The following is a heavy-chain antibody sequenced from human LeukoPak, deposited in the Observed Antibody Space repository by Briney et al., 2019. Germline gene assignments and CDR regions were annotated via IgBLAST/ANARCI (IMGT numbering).Heavy chain of an antibody. D-gene: IGHD6-13*01. Sequence: GGPLRLSCAASGFTFRSYAMNWVRQAPGKGLEWVSIISGSGETTYYADSVRGRFTISRDNSKNTLYLQMNTLRAEDTAVYYCAKVLGTYGSSGYAWYFDHWGQGILVTVSS. V-gene: IGHV3-23*01. CDR1: GFTFRSYA. CDR2: ISGSGETT. J-gene: IGHJ4*02. CDR3: AKVLGTYGSSGYAWYFDH.